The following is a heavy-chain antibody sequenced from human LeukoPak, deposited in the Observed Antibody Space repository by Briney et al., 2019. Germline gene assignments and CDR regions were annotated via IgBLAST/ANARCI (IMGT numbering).Heavy chain of an antibody. CDR2: ISSSSSTI. J-gene: IGHJ6*02. V-gene: IGHV3-48*02. CDR1: GFTFSSYA. CDR3: ARAYCGGDCYSGALYYYYGMDV. D-gene: IGHD2-21*02. Sequence: GGSLRLSCAASGFTFSSYAMSWVRQAPGKGLEWVSYISSSSSTIYYADSVKGRFTISRDNAKNSLYLQMNSLRDEDTAVYYCARAYCGGDCYSGALYYYYGMDVWGQGTTVTVSS.